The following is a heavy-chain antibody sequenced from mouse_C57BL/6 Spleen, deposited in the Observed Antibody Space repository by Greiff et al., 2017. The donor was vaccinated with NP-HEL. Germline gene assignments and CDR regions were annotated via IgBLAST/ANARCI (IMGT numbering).Heavy chain of an antibody. V-gene: IGHV1-76*01. D-gene: IGHD1-1*01. J-gene: IGHJ2*01. CDR1: GYTFTDYY. CDR3: AREAVVGDY. Sequence: QVQLQQSGAELVRPGASVKLSCKASGYTFTDYYINWVKQRPGQGLEWIARIYPGSGNTYYNEKFKGKATLTAEKSSSTAYMQLSSLTSEDSAVYFCAREAVVGDYWGQGTTLTVSS. CDR2: IYPGSGNT.